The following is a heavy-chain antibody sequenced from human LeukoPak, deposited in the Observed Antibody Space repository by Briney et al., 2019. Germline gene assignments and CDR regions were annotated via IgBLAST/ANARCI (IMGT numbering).Heavy chain of an antibody. CDR2: INHSGST. D-gene: IGHD3-3*01. CDR3: ARDITIFGVVQSPRGNMDV. CDR1: GGSFSGYY. V-gene: IGHV4-34*01. Sequence: SEALSLTCAVYGGSFSGYYWSWIRQPPGKGLEWIGEINHSGSTNYNPSLKSLGTISVDTSKNQFSLKLSSVTAADTAVYYCARDITIFGVVQSPRGNMDVWGKGTTVTVSS. J-gene: IGHJ6*03.